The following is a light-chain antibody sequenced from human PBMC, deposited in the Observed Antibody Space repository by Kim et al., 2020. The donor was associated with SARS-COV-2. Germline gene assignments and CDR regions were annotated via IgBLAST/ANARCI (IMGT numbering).Light chain of an antibody. V-gene: IGKV1-9*01. J-gene: IGKJ1*01. CDR2: AAS. Sequence: ASLGDRVTITCRASQGISSNLAWYQQKPGNAPKLLIFAASTLHAGVPSRFSGSGSGTEFTLTISSLQPEDFAVYYCQQVKSYPRTFGQRTKVDIK. CDR1: QGISSN. CDR3: QQVKSYPRT.